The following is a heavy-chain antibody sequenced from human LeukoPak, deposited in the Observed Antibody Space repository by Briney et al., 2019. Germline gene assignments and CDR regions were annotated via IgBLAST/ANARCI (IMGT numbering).Heavy chain of an antibody. CDR2: ISSSSSYI. CDR3: ARDYYDSSGYYRFDY. CDR1: GFTFSSYS. Sequence: GGSLRLSCAASGFTFSSYSMNWVRQAPGKGLEWVSSISSSSSYIYYADSVRGRFTISRDNAKNSLYLQMNSLRAEDTAVYYCARDYYDSSGYYRFDYWGQGTLVTVSS. V-gene: IGHV3-21*01. J-gene: IGHJ4*02. D-gene: IGHD3-22*01.